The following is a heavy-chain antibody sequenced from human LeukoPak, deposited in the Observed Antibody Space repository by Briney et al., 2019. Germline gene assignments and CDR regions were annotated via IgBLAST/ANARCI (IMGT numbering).Heavy chain of an antibody. D-gene: IGHD5-24*01. CDR1: GDSISSYY. J-gene: IGHJ4*02. CDR3: ARQGYNGNYFGN. CDR2: IYTSGST. Sequence: SETLSLTCTVSGDSISSYYWSWIRQPPGKGLEWIGYIYTSGSTNYNPSLKSRVTISVDTSKNQFSLKLSSVTASDTAVYYCARQGYNGNYFGNWGQGTLVTVSS. V-gene: IGHV4-4*09.